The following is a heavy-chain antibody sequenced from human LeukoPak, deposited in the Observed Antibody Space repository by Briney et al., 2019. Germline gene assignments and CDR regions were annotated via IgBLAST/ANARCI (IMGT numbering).Heavy chain of an antibody. V-gene: IGHV3-30*18. Sequence: PGRSLRLSRAASGFIFSNYGMHWVRQAPGKGLEWVAIIYYGGSNNYYADSVKGRFTISRDDSKSTLYLQMNSLRPEDTAVYYCAKDGIAARPGGYYFDYWGQGTLVTVSS. CDR3: AKDGIAARPGGYYFDY. J-gene: IGHJ4*02. D-gene: IGHD6-6*01. CDR2: IYYGGSNN. CDR1: GFIFSNYG.